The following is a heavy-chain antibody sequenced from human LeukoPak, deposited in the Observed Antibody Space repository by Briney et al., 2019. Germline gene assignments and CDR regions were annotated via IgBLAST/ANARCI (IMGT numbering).Heavy chain of an antibody. D-gene: IGHD6-6*01. J-gene: IGHJ4*02. CDR2: ISSSSSYI. CDR3: AKGFYSSSPVDY. Sequence: PGGSLRLSCAASGFTFSSYSMNWVRQAPGKGLEWVSSISSSSSYIYYADSVKGRFTISRDNSKNTLYLQMNSLRAEDTAVYYCAKGFYSSSPVDYWGQGTLVTVSS. CDR1: GFTFSSYS. V-gene: IGHV3-21*04.